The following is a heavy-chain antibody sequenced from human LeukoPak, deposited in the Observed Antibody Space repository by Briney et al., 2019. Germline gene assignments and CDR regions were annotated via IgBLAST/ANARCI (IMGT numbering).Heavy chain of an antibody. CDR3: ARDGVPIGDSHYDYYYMDV. V-gene: IGHV3-7*01. Sequence: PGGSLRLSCAASGFTFISYLMSWVRQAPGKGLEWVANIKQDGSEKYYVDSVKGRFTISRDNAKNSLYLQMNSLRAEDTTVYYCARDGVPIGDSHYDYYYMDVWGKGTTVTVSS. J-gene: IGHJ6*03. CDR1: GFTFISYL. D-gene: IGHD3-10*01. CDR2: IKQDGSEK.